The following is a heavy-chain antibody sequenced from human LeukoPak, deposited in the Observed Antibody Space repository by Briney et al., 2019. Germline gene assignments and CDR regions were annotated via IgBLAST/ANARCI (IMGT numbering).Heavy chain of an antibody. J-gene: IGHJ4*02. V-gene: IGHV3-7*01. CDR2: IKQDGSEK. CDR3: TPELGPVQY. D-gene: IGHD3-16*01. Sequence: GGSLRLSCAASGFTYISFWMTWVRQAPGKGLEWVANIKQDGSEKYYVDSVKGRFTISIDNAKHSLCLKMNRLRAEDTAVYSCTPELGPVQYWGQRTLVPVSS. CDR1: GFTYISFW.